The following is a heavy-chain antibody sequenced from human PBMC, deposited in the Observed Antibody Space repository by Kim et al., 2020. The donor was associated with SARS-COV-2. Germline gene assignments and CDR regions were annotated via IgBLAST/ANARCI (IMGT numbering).Heavy chain of an antibody. J-gene: IGHJ4*02. D-gene: IGHD2-21*02. CDR3: ATSFSVMTAIPPDY. Sequence: ASVKVSCKVSGYTLTELSMHWVRQAPGKGLEWMGGFDPEDGETIYEQKFQGRVTMTEDTSIDTAYMELSSLRSEDTDVYYCATSFSVMTAIPPDYWGQGTLVTVSS. CDR2: FDPEDGET. V-gene: IGHV1-24*01. CDR1: GYTLTELS.